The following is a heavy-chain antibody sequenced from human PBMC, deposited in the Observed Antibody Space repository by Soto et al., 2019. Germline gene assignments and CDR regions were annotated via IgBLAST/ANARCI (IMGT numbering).Heavy chain of an antibody. CDR2: INHSGSA. D-gene: IGHD6-19*01. CDR1: GESFSGYI. V-gene: IGHV4-34*01. J-gene: IGHJ4*02. Sequence: SETLSLTCAVYGESFSGYIWTWIRQTPGKGLQWIGQINHSGSAYYNPSLKSRVTISVHTSNSQFFLELSSVTAADTAVYYCARGLITGSHYSGGWYYFDSWGQGTQVTVSS. CDR3: ARGLITGSHYSGGWYYFDS.